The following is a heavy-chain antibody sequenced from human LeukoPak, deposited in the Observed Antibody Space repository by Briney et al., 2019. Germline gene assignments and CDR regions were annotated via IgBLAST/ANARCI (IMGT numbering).Heavy chain of an antibody. Sequence: SETLSLTCTVSGYSISSGYYWGWIRQPPGKGLEWIGSIYHSGSTYYNPSLKSRATISVDTSKNQFSLKLSSVTAADTAVYYCARADYSSTWSHDYYYMDVWGKGTTVTVSS. J-gene: IGHJ6*03. CDR3: ARADYSSTWSHDYYYMDV. CDR2: IYHSGST. V-gene: IGHV4-38-2*02. D-gene: IGHD6-13*01. CDR1: GYSISSGYY.